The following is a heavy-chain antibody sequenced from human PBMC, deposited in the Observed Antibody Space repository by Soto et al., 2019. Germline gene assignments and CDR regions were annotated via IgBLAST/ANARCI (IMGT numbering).Heavy chain of an antibody. V-gene: IGHV4-4*02. J-gene: IGHJ6*02. Sequence: SETLSLTCAVSGGSISSSNWWSWVRQPPGKGLEWIGEIYHSGSTNYNPSLKSRVTISVDKSKNQFSLKLRSVTAADTAVYYCARDFIAVRRTNYGMDVWGQGTTVTVSS. CDR2: IYHSGST. CDR1: GGSISSSNW. CDR3: ARDFIAVRRTNYGMDV. D-gene: IGHD6-6*01.